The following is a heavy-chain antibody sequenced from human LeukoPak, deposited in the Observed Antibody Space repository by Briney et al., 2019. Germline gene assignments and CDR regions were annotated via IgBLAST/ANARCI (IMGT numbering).Heavy chain of an antibody. D-gene: IGHD3-22*01. CDR2: MNPNSGNT. Sequence: ASVKVSCKASGYTFTSYDINWVRQATGQGLEWMGWMNPNSGNTGYAQKFQGRVTMTRDTSTSTVYMELSSLRSEDTAVYYCARDFTYYYDSSGYYPHNIDYWGQGTLVTVSS. CDR1: GYTFTSYD. CDR3: ARDFTYYYDSSGYYPHNIDY. V-gene: IGHV1-8*01. J-gene: IGHJ4*02.